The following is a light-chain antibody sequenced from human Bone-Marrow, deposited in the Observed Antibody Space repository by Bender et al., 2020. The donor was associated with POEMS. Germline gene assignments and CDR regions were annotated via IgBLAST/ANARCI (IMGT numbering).Light chain of an antibody. J-gene: IGLJ2*01. CDR1: SSDIGTYNH. CDR3: SSYADSNNLL. Sequence: QSALTQPASVSGSPGQSITISCTGTSSDIGTYNHVSWYQQHPGKAPKLMISEVSKRPSGVPDRFSGSKSGNTASLTVSGLQAEDEADYYCSSYADSNNLLFGGGTKLTVL. CDR2: EVS. V-gene: IGLV2-8*01.